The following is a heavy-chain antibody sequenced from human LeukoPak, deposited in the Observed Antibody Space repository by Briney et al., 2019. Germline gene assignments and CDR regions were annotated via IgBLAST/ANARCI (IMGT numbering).Heavy chain of an antibody. CDR1: GFTFSSYA. Sequence: GGSLRLSCAASGFTFSSYAMSWVRQAPGKGLDRVSVISGSGGSTYYADSVKGQFTISRDDSKNTLYLQMNSLRAEDTALYYCAKDRTATAYDAGDYWGQGALVTVSS. CDR3: AKDRTATAYDAGDY. J-gene: IGHJ4*02. D-gene: IGHD5-12*01. V-gene: IGHV3-23*01. CDR2: ISGSGGST.